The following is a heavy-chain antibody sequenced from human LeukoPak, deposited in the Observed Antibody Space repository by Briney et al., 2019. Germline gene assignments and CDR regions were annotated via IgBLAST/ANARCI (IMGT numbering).Heavy chain of an antibody. CDR2: ISSSSSTI. D-gene: IGHD3-10*01. V-gene: IGHV3-48*04. CDR1: GFTFSSYS. J-gene: IGHJ3*02. Sequence: GGSLRLSCAASGFTFSSYSMNWVRQAPGKGLEWVSYISSSSSTIYYADSVKGRFTISRDNAKNSLYLQMNSLRAEDTAVYYCASGGFGEWAISVAFDIWGQGTMVTVSS. CDR3: ASGGFGEWAISVAFDI.